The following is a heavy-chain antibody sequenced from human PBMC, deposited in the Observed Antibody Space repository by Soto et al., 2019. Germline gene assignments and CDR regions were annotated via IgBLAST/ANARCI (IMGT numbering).Heavy chain of an antibody. J-gene: IGHJ6*03. CDR3: ARGCALVEVVATIYDYYYYMDV. CDR2: MNPNSGNT. D-gene: IGHD5-12*01. CDR1: GYTFTSYD. Sequence: GASVKVSCKASGYTFTSYDINWVRQATGQGLEWMGWMNPNSGNTGYAQKFQGRVTMTRNTSISTAYMELSSLRSEDTAVYYCARGCALVEVVATIYDYYYYMDVWGKGTTVTVSS. V-gene: IGHV1-8*01.